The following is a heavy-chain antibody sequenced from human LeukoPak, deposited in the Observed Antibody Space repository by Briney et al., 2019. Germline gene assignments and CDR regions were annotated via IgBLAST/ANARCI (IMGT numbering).Heavy chain of an antibody. CDR2: IYATDLT. D-gene: IGHD3-10*01. CDR1: GRSIRSVY. V-gene: IGHV4-4*07. CDR3: ARGFGSGTSPIDL. Sequence: PSETLSLTCTVSGRSIRSVYWNWIRQSAGKGLEWIGRIYATDLTDYNPSLKSRVTLSVDMSKNELSLTLKSVTAADTAVYYCARGFGSGTSPIDLWGQGALVTVSS. J-gene: IGHJ5*02.